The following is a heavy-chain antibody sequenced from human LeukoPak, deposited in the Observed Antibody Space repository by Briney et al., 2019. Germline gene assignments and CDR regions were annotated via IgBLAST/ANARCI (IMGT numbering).Heavy chain of an antibody. J-gene: IGHJ4*02. V-gene: IGHV3-21*01. Sequence: GSLRLSCAASGFTFSSYGMNWVRQAPGKGLEWVSSISTSSSYIYYSDSLKGRSTISRDNARNSLYLQMNSLRAEDTAVYYCARAITNYGYIFDYWGQGTLVTVSS. D-gene: IGHD5-18*01. CDR1: GFTFSSYG. CDR3: ARAITNYGYIFDY. CDR2: ISTSSSYI.